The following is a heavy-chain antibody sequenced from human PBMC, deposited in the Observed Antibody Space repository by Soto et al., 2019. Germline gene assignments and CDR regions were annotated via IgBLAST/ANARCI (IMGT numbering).Heavy chain of an antibody. D-gene: IGHD5-18*01. CDR3: ARDSVDTAPVRGIDYYYCMDV. CDR1: GYTFTSYG. V-gene: IGHV1-18*01. J-gene: IGHJ6*02. CDR2: ISAYNGNT. Sequence: GASVKVSCKASGYTFTSYGISWVRQAPGQGLEWMGWISAYNGNTNYAQKLQGRVTMATDTSTSTAYMELRSLRSDDTAVYYCARDSVDTAPVRGIDYYYCMDVWGQGTTVTVSS.